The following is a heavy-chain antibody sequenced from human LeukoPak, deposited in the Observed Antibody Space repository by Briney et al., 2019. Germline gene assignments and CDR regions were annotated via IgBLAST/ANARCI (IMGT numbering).Heavy chain of an antibody. Sequence: GGSLRLSCVASGLTFSSYAMSWVRQAPGKGLEWVSTISVSGGSTYYADSVKGRFTISRDNSKNTLCLQMNSLRAEDTAVYYCAPYCSGGSCYRYWGQGTLVTVSS. CDR1: GLTFSSYA. D-gene: IGHD2-15*01. J-gene: IGHJ4*02. CDR3: APYCSGGSCYRY. V-gene: IGHV3-23*01. CDR2: ISVSGGST.